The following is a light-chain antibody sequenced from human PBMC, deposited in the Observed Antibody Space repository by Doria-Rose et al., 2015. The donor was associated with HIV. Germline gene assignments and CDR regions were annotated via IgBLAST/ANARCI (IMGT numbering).Light chain of an antibody. CDR2: DGS. CDR3: HQYGTSWT. V-gene: IGKV3-20*01. J-gene: IGKJ1*01. CDR1: QSFSSTC. Sequence: EIVLTQSPGTLSLSPGERATLSCRASQSFSSTCLAWYQQKPGQAPGLLIYDGSTRATGIPDRFSASGSGTDFTLTINRLEPEDFALYYCHQYGTSWTFGQGTKVEI.